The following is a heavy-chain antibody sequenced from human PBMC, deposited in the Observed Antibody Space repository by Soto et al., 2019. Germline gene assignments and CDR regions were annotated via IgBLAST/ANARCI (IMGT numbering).Heavy chain of an antibody. CDR1: GFTFSNAW. V-gene: IGHV3-15*01. Sequence: GGSLRLSCAASGFTFSNAWMSWVRQAPGKGLEWVGRIKSKTDGGTTDYAAPVKGRFTISRDDSKNTLYLQMNSLKTEDTAVYYCTTSPPVPPIIDYYDSSGYYGVPDYWGQGTLVTVSS. D-gene: IGHD3-22*01. CDR2: IKSKTDGGTT. CDR3: TTSPPVPPIIDYYDSSGYYGVPDY. J-gene: IGHJ4*02.